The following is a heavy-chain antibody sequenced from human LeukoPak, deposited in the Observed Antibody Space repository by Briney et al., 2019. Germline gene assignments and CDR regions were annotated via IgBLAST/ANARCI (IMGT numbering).Heavy chain of an antibody. Sequence: SETLSLTCTVSGYSISSGYYWGWIRQPPGKGLEWIGSIYHSGSTYYNPSLKSRVTISLDTSKNQFSLKLSSVTAADTAVYYCAREADIGAGGITFRWFDPWGQGTLVTVSS. J-gene: IGHJ5*02. CDR2: IYHSGST. V-gene: IGHV4-38-2*02. D-gene: IGHD6-13*01. CDR1: GYSISSGYY. CDR3: AREADIGAGGITFRWFDP.